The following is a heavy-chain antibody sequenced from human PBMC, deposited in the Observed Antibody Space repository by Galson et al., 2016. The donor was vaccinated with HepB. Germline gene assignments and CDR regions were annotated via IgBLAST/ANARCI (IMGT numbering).Heavy chain of an antibody. CDR1: GFVFSNFG. CDR3: AKERLVRRIFDH. J-gene: IGHJ4*02. D-gene: IGHD1-1*01. V-gene: IGHV3-23*01. CDR2: ISTRRTT. Sequence: SLRLSCAASGFVFSNFGLSWVRQAPGKGLEWAASISTRRTTYYSDSVQGRFTISRDNSNNTLYLQMNGLRAEDTAVYYCAKERLVRRIFDHWGQGTLLTVPS.